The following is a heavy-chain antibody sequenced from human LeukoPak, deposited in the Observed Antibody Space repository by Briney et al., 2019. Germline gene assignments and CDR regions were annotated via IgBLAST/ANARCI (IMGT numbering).Heavy chain of an antibody. V-gene: IGHV3-30*04. D-gene: IGHD6-19*01. Sequence: PGGSLRLSCAASGFTFSSYAMHWVRQAPAKGLEWVAVISYDGSNKYYADSVKGRFTISRDNSKNTLYLQMNSLRAEDTAVYYCARDPSSGWYGGWGQGTLVTVSS. CDR2: ISYDGSNK. CDR3: ARDPSSGWYGG. J-gene: IGHJ4*02. CDR1: GFTFSSYA.